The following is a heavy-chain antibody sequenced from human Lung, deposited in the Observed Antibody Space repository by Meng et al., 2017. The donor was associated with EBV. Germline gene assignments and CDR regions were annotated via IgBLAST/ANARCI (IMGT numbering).Heavy chain of an antibody. CDR2: IYTSGST. Sequence: QVQLQESGPGLVKPSETLSLTCTVSGGSISSYYWSWIRQPAGKGLEWIGRIYTSGSTNYNPSLKSRVTMSVDTSKNQFSLKLSSVTAADTAVYYCARDHSVWGFGELTPFYDPWGQGTLVTVSS. J-gene: IGHJ5*02. V-gene: IGHV4-4*07. D-gene: IGHD3-10*01. CDR3: ARDHSVWGFGELTPFYDP. CDR1: GGSISSYY.